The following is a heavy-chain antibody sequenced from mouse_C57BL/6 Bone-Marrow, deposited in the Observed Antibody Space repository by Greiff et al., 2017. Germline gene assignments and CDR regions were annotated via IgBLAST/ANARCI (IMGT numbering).Heavy chain of an antibody. CDR3: ARGTYGKSD. D-gene: IGHD2-1*01. CDR1: GYTFTSYW. Sequence: QVQLQQPGAELVRPGSSVKLSCKASGYTFTSYWMDWVKQRPGQGLEWIGNIYPSDSETHYNQKFKDKATLTVDKSSSTAYMQLSSLTSEDSAVXYCARGTYGKSDWGTGTTLTVSS. J-gene: IGHJ2*01. CDR2: IYPSDSET. V-gene: IGHV1-61*01.